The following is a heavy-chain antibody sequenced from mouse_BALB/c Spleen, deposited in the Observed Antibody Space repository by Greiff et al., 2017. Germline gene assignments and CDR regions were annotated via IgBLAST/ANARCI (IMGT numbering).Heavy chain of an antibody. CDR2: INPSTGYT. J-gene: IGHJ1*01. Sequence: VQLQESGAELAKPGASVKMSCKASGYTFTSYWMHWVKQRPGQGLEWIGYINPSTGYTEYNQKFKDKATLTADKSSSTAYMQLSSLTSEDSAVYYCARRATNFDVWGAGTTVTVSS. V-gene: IGHV1-7*01. CDR1: GYTFTSYW. D-gene: IGHD1-1*01. CDR3: ARRATNFDV.